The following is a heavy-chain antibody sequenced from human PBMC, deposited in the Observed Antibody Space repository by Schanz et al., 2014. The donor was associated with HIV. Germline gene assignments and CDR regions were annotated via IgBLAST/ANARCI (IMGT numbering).Heavy chain of an antibody. CDR2: MNPNSGNT. Sequence: QVHLVQSGAEVKKPGASVKVSCKASGYTFTGYYIHWVRQAPGQGLVWMGWMNPNSGNTGFAQKFQGRVTMTRNTSINTAYMEVSGLKSEDTAVYYCARKMSISNQWLRALYSNYGMDVWGQGTTVTVSS. CDR3: ARKMSISNQWLRALYSNYGMDV. V-gene: IGHV1-8*02. CDR1: GYTFTGYY. D-gene: IGHD5-12*01. J-gene: IGHJ6*02.